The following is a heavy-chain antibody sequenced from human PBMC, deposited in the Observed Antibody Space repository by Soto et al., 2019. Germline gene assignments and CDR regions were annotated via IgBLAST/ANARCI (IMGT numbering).Heavy chain of an antibody. Sequence: EVQLLESGGGLVQPGGSLRLSCAASGFPFSSYAMSGVRQAPGKGLEWVSAISGSGGSTYYADSVKGRFTFSRDNSKNTLYLQMNSLRAEDTAVYYCARRSSGWYFDYWGQGTLVTVSS. J-gene: IGHJ4*02. CDR1: GFPFSSYA. CDR2: ISGSGGST. CDR3: ARRSSGWYFDY. V-gene: IGHV3-23*01. D-gene: IGHD6-19*01.